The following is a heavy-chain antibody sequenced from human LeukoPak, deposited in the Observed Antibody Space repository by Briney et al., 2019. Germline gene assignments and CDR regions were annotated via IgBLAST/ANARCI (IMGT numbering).Heavy chain of an antibody. Sequence: SETLSLTCTVSGGSISSSSYYWGWIRQPPGKGLEWIGSIYYSGSTYYNPSLKSRVTISVDTSKNQFSLKLSSVTAADTAVYYCARERNYPDYFDYWGQGTLVTVSS. D-gene: IGHD5-24*01. CDR2: IYYSGST. CDR1: GGSISSSSYY. J-gene: IGHJ4*02. CDR3: ARERNYPDYFDY. V-gene: IGHV4-39*07.